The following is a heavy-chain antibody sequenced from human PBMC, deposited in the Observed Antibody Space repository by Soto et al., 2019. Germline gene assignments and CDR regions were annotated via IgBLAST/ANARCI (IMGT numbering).Heavy chain of an antibody. D-gene: IGHD1-7*01. CDR3: ARDTHLALSITGTTYYYYGMDV. Sequence: GGSLRLSCAASGFTFSSYGMHWVRQAPGKGLEWVSVIYSGGSTYYADSVKGRFTISRDNSKNTLYLQMNSLRAEDTAVYYCARDTHLALSITGTTYYYYGMDVWGQGTTVTVSS. CDR2: IYSGGST. V-gene: IGHV3-66*01. CDR1: GFTFSSYG. J-gene: IGHJ6*02.